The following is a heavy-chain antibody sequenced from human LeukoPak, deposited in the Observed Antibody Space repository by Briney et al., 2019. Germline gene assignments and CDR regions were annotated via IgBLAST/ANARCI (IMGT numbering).Heavy chain of an antibody. Sequence: GGSLRLSCAASGVTFSSNAKHWVRQAPGKGREWVAATSYDERNKYYGDSVRGRFTISRDNSKNTLYLQMNSLRVEDTALYYCARGWDNNDSSGYSAWGQGTLVTVSS. CDR1: GVTFSSNA. CDR3: ARGWDNNDSSGYSA. J-gene: IGHJ4*02. CDR2: TSYDERNK. V-gene: IGHV3-30*04. D-gene: IGHD3-22*01.